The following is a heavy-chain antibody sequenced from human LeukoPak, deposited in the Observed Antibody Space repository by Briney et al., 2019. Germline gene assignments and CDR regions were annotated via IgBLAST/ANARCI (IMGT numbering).Heavy chain of an antibody. V-gene: IGHV3-21*01. Sequence: GGSLRLSCAASGFTFSSYSMNWVRQAPGKGLEWVSSISSSSSYIYYADSVKGRFTISRDNAKNSLYLQMNSLRAEDTAVYYCVRDVLYYYGSGSSAGWFDPWGQGTLVTVSS. CDR1: GFTFSSYS. J-gene: IGHJ5*02. D-gene: IGHD3-10*01. CDR2: ISSSSSYI. CDR3: VRDVLYYYGSGSSAGWFDP.